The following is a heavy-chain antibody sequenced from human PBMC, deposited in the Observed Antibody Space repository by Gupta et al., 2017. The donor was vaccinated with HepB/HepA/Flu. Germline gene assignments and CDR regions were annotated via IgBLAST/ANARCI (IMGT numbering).Heavy chain of an antibody. CDR2: IDWADDK. V-gene: IGHV2-70*04. D-gene: IGHD1-1*01. CDR3: SRATNISPTFDY. CDR1: GFSLSTLGVR. J-gene: IGHJ4*02. Sequence: QVTLKESGPALVKPTQTLTLTCTFSGFSLSTLGVRVSWIRQPPGKALEWLARIDWADDKLYSTSLKTRLTIYKDTLKKQVVLTITKTDHGETGTYFWSRATNISPTFDYWGQGTPVTVSS.